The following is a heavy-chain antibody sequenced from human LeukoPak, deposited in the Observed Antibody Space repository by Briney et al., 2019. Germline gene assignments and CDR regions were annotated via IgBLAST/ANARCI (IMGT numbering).Heavy chain of an antibody. V-gene: IGHV4-4*07. J-gene: IGHJ4*02. CDR1: GGSISNYY. D-gene: IGHD6-19*01. CDR3: ARGTSALAATPDY. Sequence: SETLSLACTVSGGSISNYYWSWIRQPAGKGLEWIGRIFSSGRTSYNPSLKSRFTMSVDTSKNQFSLNLTSVTAADTAVYYCARGTSALAATPDYWGQGTLVTVSS. CDR2: IFSSGRT.